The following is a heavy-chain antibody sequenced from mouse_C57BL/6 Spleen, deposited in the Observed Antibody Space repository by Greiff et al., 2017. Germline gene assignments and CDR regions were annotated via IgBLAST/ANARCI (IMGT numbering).Heavy chain of an antibody. D-gene: IGHD3-1*01. CDR3: ARGHWDY. CDR1: GYTFTDYY. Sequence: EVQLQQSGPELVKPGASVKISCKASGYTFTDYYMNWVKQSHGKSLEWIGDINPNNGGTSYNQKFKGKATLTVDKSSSTAYMELRSLTSEDSAVYYCARGHWDYWGQGTTLTVSS. J-gene: IGHJ2*01. V-gene: IGHV1-26*01. CDR2: INPNNGGT.